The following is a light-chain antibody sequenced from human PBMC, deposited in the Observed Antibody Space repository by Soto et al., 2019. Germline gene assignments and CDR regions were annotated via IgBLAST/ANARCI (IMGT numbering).Light chain of an antibody. CDR1: SSDVGSYNL. V-gene: IGLV2-23*01. CDR2: EGS. Sequence: QSALTQPASVSGSPGQSITISCTGTSSDVGSYNLVSWYQQHPGKAPKLMSYEGSKPPSGVSNRFSGSKSGNTASLTISGLQADDEADYYWCSYGARSTVFGGGTKLTVL. J-gene: IGLJ2*01. CDR3: CSYGARSTV.